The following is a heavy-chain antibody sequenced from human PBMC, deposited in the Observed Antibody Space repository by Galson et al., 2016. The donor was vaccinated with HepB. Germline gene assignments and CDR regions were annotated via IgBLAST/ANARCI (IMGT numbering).Heavy chain of an antibody. D-gene: IGHD3-10*01. Sequence: ETLSLTCTVSGGSISTYYWNWIRQPPGKGLEWIGYIYYSGSTNYNPSLKSRVTLSVDTSKNQFSLRLTSVTAADTAVYYCARDSAGSFDLWGRGTLVTVSS. J-gene: IGHJ2*01. CDR3: ARDSAGSFDL. V-gene: IGHV4-59*01. CDR2: IYYSGST. CDR1: GGSISTYY.